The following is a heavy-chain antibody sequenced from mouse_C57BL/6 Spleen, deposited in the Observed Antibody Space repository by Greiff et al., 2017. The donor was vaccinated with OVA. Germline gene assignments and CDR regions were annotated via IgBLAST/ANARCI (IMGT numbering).Heavy chain of an antibody. CDR3: ARDYSNYQYYFDY. D-gene: IGHD2-5*01. Sequence: EVKLMESGPELVKPGASVKISCKASGYSFTGYYMNWVKQSPEKSLEWIGEINPSTGGTTYNQKFKAKATLTVDKSSSTAYMQLESLTSEDSAVYYCARDYSNYQYYFDYWGQGTTLTVSS. V-gene: IGHV1-42*01. J-gene: IGHJ2*01. CDR1: GYSFTGYY. CDR2: INPSTGGT.